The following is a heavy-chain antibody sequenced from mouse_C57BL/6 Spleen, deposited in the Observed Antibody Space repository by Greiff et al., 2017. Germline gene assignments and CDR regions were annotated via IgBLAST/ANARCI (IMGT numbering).Heavy chain of an antibody. CDR3: ARRGSNYEDYAMDY. D-gene: IGHD2-5*01. V-gene: IGHV5-15*01. CDR2: ISNLAYSI. J-gene: IGHJ4*01. CDR1: GFTFSDYG. Sequence: EVQGVESGGGLVQPGGSLKLSCAASGFTFSDYGMAWVRQAPRQGPEWVAFISNLAYSIYYADTVTGRFTISRENAKNTLYLEMSSLRSEDTAMYYCARRGSNYEDYAMDYWGQGTSVTVSA.